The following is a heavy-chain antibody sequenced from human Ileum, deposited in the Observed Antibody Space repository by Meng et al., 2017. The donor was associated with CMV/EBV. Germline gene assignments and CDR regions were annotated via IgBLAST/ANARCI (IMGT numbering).Heavy chain of an antibody. Sequence: QVPLLQWGAEVLQPSGPLSLTHTVSADSFTGYHWTWIRQVPGKGLEWIGEFNHYGSTNYNPSLKSRVTISVDTSKNQFSLNLSSVTAADTTVYYCASGKSNLEYWGQGTLVTVSS. D-gene: IGHD4-11*01. V-gene: IGHV4-34*01. CDR1: ADSFTGYH. CDR3: ASGKSNLEY. CDR2: FNHYGST. J-gene: IGHJ4*02.